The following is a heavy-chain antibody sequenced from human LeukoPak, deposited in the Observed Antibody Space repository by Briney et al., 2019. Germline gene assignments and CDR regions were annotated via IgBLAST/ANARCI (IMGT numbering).Heavy chain of an antibody. CDR3: ARDAGGGAY. CDR1: GFTFSSYS. J-gene: IGHJ4*02. V-gene: IGHV3-21*01. D-gene: IGHD3-10*01. CDR2: ISSSSSYI. Sequence: GGSLRLSCAASGFTFSSYSMNWVRQAPGKGLEWGSSISSSSSYIYYADSVKGRFTIYRDNAKTSLYLQMNRRRAADRDVYDCARDAGGGAYWGEGTLLTVSS.